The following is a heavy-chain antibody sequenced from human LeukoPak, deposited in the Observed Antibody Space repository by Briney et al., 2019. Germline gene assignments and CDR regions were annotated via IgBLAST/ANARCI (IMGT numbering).Heavy chain of an antibody. Sequence: ASVKVSCKASGYTFTGYYMHWVRQAPGQGLKWMGWINPNSGGTNYAQKFQGRVTMTRDTSISTAYMELSRLRSDDTAVYYCARVKDRISMVRGVLSPQNYYYYYMDVWGKGTTVTVSS. V-gene: IGHV1-2*02. J-gene: IGHJ6*03. CDR1: GYTFTGYY. CDR2: INPNSGGT. CDR3: ARVKDRISMVRGVLSPQNYYYYYMDV. D-gene: IGHD3-10*01.